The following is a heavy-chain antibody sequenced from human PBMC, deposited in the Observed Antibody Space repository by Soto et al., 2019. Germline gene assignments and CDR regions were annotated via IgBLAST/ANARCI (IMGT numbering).Heavy chain of an antibody. CDR2: SYHSDSS. J-gene: IGHJ4*02. D-gene: IGHD3-16*02. Sequence: PETLSLTCTVSGAYINSPCHLCRWLRQSPGKGLEWIAYSYHSDSSHYNPSLKSRFTISEDRSKAQFYLTMTNVTAEDTAVYFCAHARYPDVCFELWGLGTPVTVSS. CDR1: GAYINSPCHL. CDR3: AHARYPDVCFEL. V-gene: IGHV4-61*01.